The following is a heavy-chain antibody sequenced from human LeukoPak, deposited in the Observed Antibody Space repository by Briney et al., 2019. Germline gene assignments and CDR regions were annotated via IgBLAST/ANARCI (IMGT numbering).Heavy chain of an antibody. V-gene: IGHV4-30-4*08. CDR2: IYYSGST. CDR3: AGAGYCSSPSCYTAYYYYMDV. D-gene: IGHD2-2*02. J-gene: IGHJ6*03. CDR1: GGSISSGDYY. Sequence: TSQTLSLTCTVSGGSISSGDYYWSWIRQPPGKGLEWIGYIYYSGSTYYTPSLKSRVTISVDTSRNQFSLKLSSVTAADTAVYYCAGAGYCSSPSCYTAYYYYMDVWGKGTTVTVSS.